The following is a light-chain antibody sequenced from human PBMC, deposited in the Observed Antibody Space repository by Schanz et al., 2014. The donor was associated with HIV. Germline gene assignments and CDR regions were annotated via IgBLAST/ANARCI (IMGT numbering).Light chain of an antibody. Sequence: EIVLTQSPGTLSLSPGERATLSCRASQSVSSNYLVWYQQKPGQAPRLLIYGASRRATGIPDRFSGSGSGTDFTLTISSLEPEDFAVYYCQQYGSSPLFGQGTKVEIK. V-gene: IGKV3-20*01. CDR2: GAS. CDR3: QQYGSSPL. CDR1: QSVSSNY. J-gene: IGKJ1*01.